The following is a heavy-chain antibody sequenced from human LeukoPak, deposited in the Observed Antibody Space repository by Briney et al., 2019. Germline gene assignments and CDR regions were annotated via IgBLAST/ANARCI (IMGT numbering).Heavy chain of an antibody. CDR3: ARDSIPSSYWYFDL. CDR2: IYYSGST. Sequence: SETLSLTCTVSGGSISSGGYYWSWIRQHPEKGLEWIGYIYYSGSTYYNPSLKSRVTISVDTSKNQFSLRLSSVTAADTAVYYCARDSIPSSYWYFDLWGRGTLVTVSS. V-gene: IGHV4-31*03. CDR1: GGSISSGGYY. J-gene: IGHJ2*01.